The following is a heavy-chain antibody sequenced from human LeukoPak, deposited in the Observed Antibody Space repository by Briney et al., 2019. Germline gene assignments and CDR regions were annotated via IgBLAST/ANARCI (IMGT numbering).Heavy chain of an antibody. V-gene: IGHV3-23*01. CDR3: AKVGPIVVVPAANFDY. CDR1: GFTFSSYA. Sequence: PGGSLRLSCAASGFTFSSYAMSWVRQAPGKGLEWVSAISGSGGSTYYADSVKGRFTISRDNSKNTLYLQMNSLRAEDTAVYYCAKVGPIVVVPAANFDYWGQGTLVTVSS. D-gene: IGHD2-2*01. J-gene: IGHJ4*02. CDR2: ISGSGGST.